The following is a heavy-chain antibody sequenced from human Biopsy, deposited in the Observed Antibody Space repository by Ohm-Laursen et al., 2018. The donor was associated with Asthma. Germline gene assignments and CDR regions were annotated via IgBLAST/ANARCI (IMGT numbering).Heavy chain of an antibody. Sequence: SLRLSCAASGFSFGSFGIHWVRQVPGKGPEWVALISFDGRYEYYADSVKGRFTISRDNAKNSLYLQMNSLRAEDTAVYYCARTFHFWSPYHAEHYQLWGQGTLVTVSS. CDR3: ARTFHFWSPYHAEHYQL. J-gene: IGHJ1*01. CDR1: GFSFGSFG. CDR2: ISFDGRYE. V-gene: IGHV3-30*03. D-gene: IGHD3-3*02.